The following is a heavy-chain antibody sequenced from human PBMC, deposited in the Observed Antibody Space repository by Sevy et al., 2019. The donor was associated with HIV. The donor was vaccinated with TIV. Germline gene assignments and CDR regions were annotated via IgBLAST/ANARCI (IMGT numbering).Heavy chain of an antibody. Sequence: GGSLRLSFAASEFTFNNAWMSWVRQAPGKGLEWVGRIKSKTDGGTTDYAAPVQGRFTISREDSKNTLYLQMNSLKTEDTAVYYCTTSPLVQGVPWGQGTLVTVSS. CDR3: TTSPLVQGVP. CDR1: EFTFNNAW. V-gene: IGHV3-15*01. D-gene: IGHD3-10*01. J-gene: IGHJ5*02. CDR2: IKSKTDGGTT.